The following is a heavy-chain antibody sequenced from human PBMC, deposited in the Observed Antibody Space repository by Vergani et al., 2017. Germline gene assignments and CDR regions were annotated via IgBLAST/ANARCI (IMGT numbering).Heavy chain of an antibody. V-gene: IGHV3-53*04. CDR2: IYSGGST. J-gene: IGHJ4*02. CDR1: GYSISSGYY. D-gene: IGHD1-26*01. CDR3: ARDGGDMEWELLSGFDY. Sequence: VQLQESGPGLVKPSETLSLTCGVSGYSISSGYYWGWIRQSPGKGLEWVSVIYSGGSTYYADSVKGRFTISRHNSKNTLYLQMNGLRAEDTAVYYCARDGGDMEWELLSGFDYWGQGTLVTVSS.